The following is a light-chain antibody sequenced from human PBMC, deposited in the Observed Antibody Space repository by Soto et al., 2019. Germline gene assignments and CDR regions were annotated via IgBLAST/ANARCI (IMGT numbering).Light chain of an antibody. J-gene: IGLJ1*01. V-gene: IGLV2-14*01. Sequence: QSVLTQPASLSGSPGQSITISCTGTSSDVGGYNYVSWYQQHPGKAPKLMIYDVSNRPSGVSNRFSGSKSGNTASLTISGLQAEDEDDYYCSSYTSSSTLFYVFGTGTKVTV. CDR1: SSDVGGYNY. CDR2: DVS. CDR3: SSYTSSSTLFYV.